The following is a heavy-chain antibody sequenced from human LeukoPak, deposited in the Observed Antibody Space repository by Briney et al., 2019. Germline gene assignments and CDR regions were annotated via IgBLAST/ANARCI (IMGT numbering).Heavy chain of an antibody. CDR2: IIPIFGTA. V-gene: IGHV1-69*13. D-gene: IGHD3-3*01. Sequence: SVKVSCKASGGTFSSYAISWVRPAPGQGLEWMGGIIPIFGTANYAQKFQGRVTITADESTSTAYMELSSLRSEDTAVYYCARDRENIRFLECSNCFDPWGQGTLVTVSS. CDR1: GGTFSSYA. CDR3: ARDRENIRFLECSNCFDP. J-gene: IGHJ5*02.